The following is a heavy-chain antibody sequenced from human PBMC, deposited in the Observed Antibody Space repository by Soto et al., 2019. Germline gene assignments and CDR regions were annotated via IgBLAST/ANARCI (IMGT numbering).Heavy chain of an antibody. D-gene: IGHD2-21*02. CDR1: VYSFTSYW. CDR2: IYPGDSDT. V-gene: IGHV5-51*01. CDR3: ASGAYCGGDCYHY. J-gene: IGHJ4*02. Sequence: GESLKISCKGSVYSFTSYWIGWVRQMPGKDLEWMGIIYPGDSDTRYSPSFQGQVTISADKSISTAYLQWSSLKASDTAMYYCASGAYCGGDCYHYWGQGTPVTVSS.